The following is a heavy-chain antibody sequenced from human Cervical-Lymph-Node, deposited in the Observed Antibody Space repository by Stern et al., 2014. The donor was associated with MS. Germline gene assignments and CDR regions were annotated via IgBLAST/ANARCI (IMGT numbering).Heavy chain of an antibody. CDR1: GYSFTIYY. CDR2: IYPYDSDP. J-gene: IGHJ4*02. Sequence: VQLVQSGAEVKKPGESLKISCKLSGYSFTIYYIAWVRQMPGKGLECMGVIYPYDSDPAYSPSFQGQVTISADKSIPTAYLQWSSLRASDTAMYYCARHVQGFDYWGQGTLVTVSS. V-gene: IGHV5-51*01. CDR3: ARHVQGFDY.